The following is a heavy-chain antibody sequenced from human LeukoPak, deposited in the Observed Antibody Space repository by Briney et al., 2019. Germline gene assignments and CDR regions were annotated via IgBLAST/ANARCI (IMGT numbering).Heavy chain of an antibody. J-gene: IGHJ3*01. CDR2: VYYTGST. CDR1: GGSISSSPYY. CDR3: ARISSSNWYNERGAFDV. D-gene: IGHD6-13*01. Sequence: SETLSLTCTVSGGSISSSPYYWGWIRQPPGKGLEWIVFVYYTGSTNYSPSLKSRVTISVDTSKNQFSLKLRSVTAADTAVYYCARISSSNWYNERGAFDVWGQGTMVTVSS. V-gene: IGHV4-61*05.